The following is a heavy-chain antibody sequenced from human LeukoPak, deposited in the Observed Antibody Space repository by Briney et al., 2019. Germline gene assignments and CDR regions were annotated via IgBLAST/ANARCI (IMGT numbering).Heavy chain of an antibody. D-gene: IGHD6-19*01. V-gene: IGHV4-34*01. J-gene: IGHJ4*02. CDR2: INHSGST. Sequence: SETLSLTCAVYGGSFSGYYWSWIRQPPGKGLEWIGEINHSGSTNYNPSLKSRVTISVDTSKNQFSLKLSSVTAADTAVYYCARVAVNYYFDYWGQGTLVTVSS. CDR1: GGSFSGYY. CDR3: ARVAVNYYFDY.